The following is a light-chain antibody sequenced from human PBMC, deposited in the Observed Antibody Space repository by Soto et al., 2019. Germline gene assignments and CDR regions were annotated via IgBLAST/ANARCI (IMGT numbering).Light chain of an antibody. CDR2: ENN. CDR1: SSNIGNNY. CDR3: GTWDSSLGAVL. V-gene: IGLV1-51*02. Sequence: QSVLTQPPSVSAAPGQKVTISCSGSSSNIGNNYVSWYQQLPTTAPKLLIHENNKRPSGIPDRFSGSKSGTSATLGITGLQTGDEADYYCGTWDSSLGAVLFGGGTKLTVL. J-gene: IGLJ2*01.